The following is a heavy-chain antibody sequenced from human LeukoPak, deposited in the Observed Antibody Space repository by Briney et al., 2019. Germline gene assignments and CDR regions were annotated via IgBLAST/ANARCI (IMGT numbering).Heavy chain of an antibody. CDR1: GYTLTELS. CDR2: FDPEDGET. V-gene: IGHV1-24*01. J-gene: IGHJ3*02. Sequence: ASVKVSCKVSGYTLTELSMHWVRQAPGKGLEWMGGFDPEDGETIYAQKFQGRVTMTEDTSTDTAYMELSSLRSEDTAVYYCATVAYSGSYYPEGAFDIWGQGTMVTVSS. D-gene: IGHD1-26*01. CDR3: ATVAYSGSYYPEGAFDI.